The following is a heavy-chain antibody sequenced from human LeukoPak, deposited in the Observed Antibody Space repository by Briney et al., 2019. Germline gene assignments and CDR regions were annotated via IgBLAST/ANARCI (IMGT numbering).Heavy chain of an antibody. CDR1: GSTVSSNY. CDR2: IYSGGST. V-gene: IGHV3-66*01. Sequence: GGSLRLSCAASGSTVSSNYMSWVRQAPGKGLEWVSVIYSGGSTYYADSVKGRFTISRDNSKNTLYLQMNSLRAEDTAVYYCARRDDSSGSYAFDIWGQGTMVTVSS. J-gene: IGHJ3*02. D-gene: IGHD3-22*01. CDR3: ARRDDSSGSYAFDI.